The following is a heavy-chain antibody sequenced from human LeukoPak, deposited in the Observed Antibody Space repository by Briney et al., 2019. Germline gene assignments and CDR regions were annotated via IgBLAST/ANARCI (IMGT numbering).Heavy chain of an antibody. Sequence: GSLRLSCVAYGFSFSSYTMSWVRQAPGKGLEWVSFISRDSTDIYHADSVKGRFTISRDNARNSLYLQMNSLRVEDTAVYYCAKDLPAAVDWGQGTLVTVSS. CDR1: GFSFSSYT. V-gene: IGHV3-21*01. CDR3: AKDLPAAVD. D-gene: IGHD2-2*01. CDR2: ISRDSTDI. J-gene: IGHJ4*02.